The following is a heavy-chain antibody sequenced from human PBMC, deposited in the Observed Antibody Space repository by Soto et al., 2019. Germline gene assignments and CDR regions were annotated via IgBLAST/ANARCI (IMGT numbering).Heavy chain of an antibody. Sequence: GGSLSLSCAASRFTVSSNYMSWVRQGPGKGLEWVASISYDENDKYYADSVKGRFTISRDKAKNTLYLQLNSLKVEDTAVYYCARGTVREFDYWGQGTLVTVSS. D-gene: IGHD1-26*01. CDR2: ISYDENDK. V-gene: IGHV3-30*03. CDR1: RFTVSSNY. CDR3: ARGTVREFDY. J-gene: IGHJ4*02.